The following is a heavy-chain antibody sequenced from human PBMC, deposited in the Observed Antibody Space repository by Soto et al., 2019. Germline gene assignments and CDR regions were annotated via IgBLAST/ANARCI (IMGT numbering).Heavy chain of an antibody. CDR3: ARAWFGEFRFYGMDV. Sequence: SVKVSCKASGFTFTSSAVQWVRQARGQRLEWIGWIVVGSGNTNYAQKFQERVTITRDMSTSTAYMELSSLRSEDTAVYYCARAWFGEFRFYGMDVWGQGTTVTVSS. V-gene: IGHV1-58*01. CDR1: GFTFTSSA. J-gene: IGHJ6*02. CDR2: IVVGSGNT. D-gene: IGHD3-10*01.